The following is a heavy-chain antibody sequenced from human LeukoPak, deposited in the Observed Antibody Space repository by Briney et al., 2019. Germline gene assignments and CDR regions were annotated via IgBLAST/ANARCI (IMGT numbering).Heavy chain of an antibody. J-gene: IGHJ6*03. CDR2: INPKSGGT. V-gene: IGHV1-2*02. Sequence: ASGTVSFKGAGYTFTVYYMHWVRQAQGQGLEWMGWINPKSGGTNYKQKDQGRVTMTRDRAISKDYMELSRLRSEDKDVYDCERDHEPMGAYYYYMDVWGKATTVTISS. CDR3: ERDHEPMGAYYYYMDV. D-gene: IGHD3-10*01. CDR1: GYTFTVYY.